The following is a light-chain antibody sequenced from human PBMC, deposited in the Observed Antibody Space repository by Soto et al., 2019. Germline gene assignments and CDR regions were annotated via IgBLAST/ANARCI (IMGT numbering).Light chain of an antibody. Sequence: QSALTQPASVSGSPGQSITISCTGTSSDVGGYNYVSWSQQHPGKAPKLLISEVSNRPSGVSNRFSGSKSGNTASLTISGLQADDEADYYCCSYVGDPYVFGTGTKVTAL. J-gene: IGLJ1*01. CDR2: EVS. V-gene: IGLV2-14*03. CDR1: SSDVGGYNY. CDR3: CSYVGDPYV.